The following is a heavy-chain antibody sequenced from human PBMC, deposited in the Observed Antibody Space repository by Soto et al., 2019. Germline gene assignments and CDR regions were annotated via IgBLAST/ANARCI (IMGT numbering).Heavy chain of an antibody. D-gene: IGHD5-12*01. CDR2: ISAYNGNT. CDR1: GYTFTSYG. J-gene: IGHJ5*02. Sequence: ASVKVSCKASGYTFTSYGISWVRQAPGQGLEWMGWISAYNGNTNYAQKLQGRVTMTTDTSTSTAYMELRSLRSDDTAVYYCARDRGSSPALGKFEPWGQGTLVTVPS. CDR3: ARDRGSSPALGKFEP. V-gene: IGHV1-18*01.